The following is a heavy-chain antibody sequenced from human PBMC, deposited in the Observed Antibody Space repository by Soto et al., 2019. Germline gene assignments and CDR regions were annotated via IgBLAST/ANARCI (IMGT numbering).Heavy chain of an antibody. CDR1: GGSIRSYY. Sequence: SSETLSLTCRVSGGSIRSYYWSWIRQSPEKGLEWIGYFYHSGNSNYNPSLKSRVTISVDTSKNQLSLSLRSVTAADTAVYFCARISSVDPYGHVNGGLDVWGQGTTVTVSS. D-gene: IGHD3-10*01. CDR3: ARISSVDPYGHVNGGLDV. CDR2: FYHSGNS. V-gene: IGHV4-59*01. J-gene: IGHJ6*02.